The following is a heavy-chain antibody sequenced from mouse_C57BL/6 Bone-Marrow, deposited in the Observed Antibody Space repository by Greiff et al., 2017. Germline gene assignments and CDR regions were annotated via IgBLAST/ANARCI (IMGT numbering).Heavy chain of an antibody. J-gene: IGHJ3*01. Sequence: EVQLQESGGDLVKPGGSLKLSCAASGFTFSSYGMSWVRQTPDKRLEWVATIRSGGSYTNYPDSVKGGFTISRDNAKNTLYLQMSSLKSEDTAMYYGARQRGSREAWFAYWGQGTLVTVSA. CDR2: IRSGGSYT. V-gene: IGHV5-6*01. CDR3: ARQRGSREAWFAY. CDR1: GFTFSSYG. D-gene: IGHD1-1*01.